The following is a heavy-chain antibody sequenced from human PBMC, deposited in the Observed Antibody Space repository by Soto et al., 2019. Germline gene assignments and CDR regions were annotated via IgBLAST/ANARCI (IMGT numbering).Heavy chain of an antibody. V-gene: IGHV3-30-3*01. CDR2: ISYDGSNK. D-gene: IGHD2-15*01. Sequence: GGSLRLSCAASGFTFSSYAMHWVRQAPGKGLEWVAVISYDGSNKYYADSVKGRFTISRDNSKNTLYLQMNSLRAEETAMHYCARGEYCSGGSCYFTWDGIPGRDYYYYGMDVWGQGTTVTVSS. CDR3: ARGEYCSGGSCYFTWDGIPGRDYYYYGMDV. CDR1: GFTFSSYA. J-gene: IGHJ6*02.